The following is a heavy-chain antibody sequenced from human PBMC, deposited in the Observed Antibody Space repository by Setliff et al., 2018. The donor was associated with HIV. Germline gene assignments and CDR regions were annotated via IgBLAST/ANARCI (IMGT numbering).Heavy chain of an antibody. Sequence: PSETLSLTCTVSGDSISSGSHYWSWIRQPAGKGLEWIGHIYTGGNANYNPSLQSRVTISVDTSKNQFSLMLGSMTAADTAVYYCARAVAGSPYFFDYWGQGTLVTVSS. D-gene: IGHD6-19*01. CDR1: GDSISSGSHY. J-gene: IGHJ4*02. V-gene: IGHV4-61*09. CDR2: IYTGGNA. CDR3: ARAVAGSPYFFDY.